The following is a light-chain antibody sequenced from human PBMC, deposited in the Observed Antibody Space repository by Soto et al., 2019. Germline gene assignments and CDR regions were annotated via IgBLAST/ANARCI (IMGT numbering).Light chain of an antibody. CDR1: QSIGSSY. Sequence: EIVLTQSPGTLSLSPEERATLSCRASQSIGSSYLAWYQQKPGQAPRLLIYGASTRATGIPDRFSGSGSGTDFTLTINRGAPEDFAVYYCQQYVSLPITFGQGTRLEIK. J-gene: IGKJ5*01. CDR3: QQYVSLPIT. CDR2: GAS. V-gene: IGKV3-20*01.